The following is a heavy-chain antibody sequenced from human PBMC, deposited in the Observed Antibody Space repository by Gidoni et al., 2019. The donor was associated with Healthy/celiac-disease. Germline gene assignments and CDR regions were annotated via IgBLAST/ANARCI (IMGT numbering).Heavy chain of an antibody. Sequence: EVQLVESGGVVVQPGGSLRLSCAASGFTFDVYTMHWVRQAPGKGLEWVSLIRWDGGSTYYADSVKGRFTISRDNSKNSLYLQMNSLRTEDTALYYCAGSTYYYGSGSPLDYWGQGTLVTVSS. CDR1: GFTFDVYT. J-gene: IGHJ4*02. CDR3: AGSTYYYGSGSPLDY. V-gene: IGHV3-43*01. CDR2: IRWDGGST. D-gene: IGHD3-10*01.